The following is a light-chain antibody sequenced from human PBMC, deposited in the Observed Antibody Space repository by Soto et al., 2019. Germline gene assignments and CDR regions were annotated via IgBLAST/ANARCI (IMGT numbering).Light chain of an antibody. CDR2: SPS. Sequence: EIVLTQSPGTLSLSPGQRATLSCRTSQSLTSSYLAWYQQKPGQAPSLLIYSPSSRATGIPDRLSGSGSGTYFSLTINRLEPEDFEVYYCQQYDNSVYAFGQGTRLEIK. CDR1: QSLTSSY. CDR3: QQYDNSVYA. J-gene: IGKJ2*01. V-gene: IGKV3-20*01.